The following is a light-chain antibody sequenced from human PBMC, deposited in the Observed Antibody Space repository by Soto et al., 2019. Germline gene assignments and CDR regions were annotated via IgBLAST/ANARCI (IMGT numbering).Light chain of an antibody. J-gene: IGKJ4*01. V-gene: IGKV1-39*01. CDR2: GTS. CDR3: QQIFSNYFT. CDR1: QNIRGF. Sequence: DIVMTQSPFALSASVGDRVTITCRASQNIRGFLHWYQQKPGKAPKLLIYGTSNLESGVPSRFGGSGSGTDFTLTISGLQLEDFATYYCQQIFSNYFTFGGGTKVDIK.